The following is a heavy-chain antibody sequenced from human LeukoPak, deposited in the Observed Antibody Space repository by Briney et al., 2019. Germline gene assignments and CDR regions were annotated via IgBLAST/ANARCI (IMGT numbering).Heavy chain of an antibody. V-gene: IGHV4-38-2*01. CDR2: IYHSGST. Sequence: SETLSLTCAVSGYSISSGYYWGWIRQPPGKGLEGIGSIYHSGSTYYNPSLKSRVTISVDTSKNQFSLKLSSVTAADTAVYYCARLWLDRGWYFDLWGRGTLVTVSS. J-gene: IGHJ2*01. CDR1: GYSISSGYY. D-gene: IGHD6-19*01. CDR3: ARLWLDRGWYFDL.